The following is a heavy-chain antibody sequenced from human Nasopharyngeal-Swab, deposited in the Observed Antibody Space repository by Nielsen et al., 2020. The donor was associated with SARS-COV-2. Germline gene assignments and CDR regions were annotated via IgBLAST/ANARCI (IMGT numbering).Heavy chain of an antibody. Sequence: SETLSLTCTVSGGSITSSRHRWGWIRQPPGKGLEWIGQILVNRYTEYHPSVRDRVTVYADTSKNYFSLRLSSVTAADTAVYYCARLDPFGSEDKWDQRALVTVSS. J-gene: IGHJ4*02. V-gene: IGHV4-39*02. CDR3: ARLDPFGSEDK. CDR2: ILVNRYT. D-gene: IGHD3-3*01. CDR1: GGSITSSRHR.